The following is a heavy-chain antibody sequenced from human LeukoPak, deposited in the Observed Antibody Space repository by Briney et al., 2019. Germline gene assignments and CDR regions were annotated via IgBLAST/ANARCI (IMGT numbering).Heavy chain of an antibody. V-gene: IGHV1-2*02. CDR3: ARDVRTARWLQFQGAFDI. Sequence: GASVKVSCKASGVTFSDYALNWVRQAPGQGLEWMGWINPNSGGTNYAQKFQGRVTMTRDTSISTAYMELSRLRSDDTAVYYCARDVRTARWLQFQGAFDIWGQGTMVTVSS. CDR2: INPNSGGT. CDR1: GVTFSDYA. J-gene: IGHJ3*02. D-gene: IGHD5-24*01.